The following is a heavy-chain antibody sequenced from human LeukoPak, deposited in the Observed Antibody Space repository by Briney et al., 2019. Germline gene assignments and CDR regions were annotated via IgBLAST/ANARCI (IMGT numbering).Heavy chain of an antibody. CDR2: ISAYNGNT. CDR3: ARGLRYCRGGSCSSMDV. D-gene: IGHD2-15*01. J-gene: IGHJ6*04. V-gene: IGHV1-18*01. Sequence: ASVKASCKASGYTFTSYGISWVRQAPGQGLEWMGWISAYNGNTNYAQKLQGRVTMTTDTSTSTAYMELRSLRSDDTAVYYCARGLRYCRGGSCSSMDVWGKGTTVTVSS. CDR1: GYTFTSYG.